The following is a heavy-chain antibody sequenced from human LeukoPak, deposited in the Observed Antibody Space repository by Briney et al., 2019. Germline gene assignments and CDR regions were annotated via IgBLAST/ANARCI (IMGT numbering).Heavy chain of an antibody. CDR1: GGSISSSNW. CDR2: IHHRGGT. CDR3: TTNGWYCLDH. D-gene: IGHD6-19*01. V-gene: IGHV4-4*02. Sequence: SETLSLTCAVSGGSISSSNWWSWVRQPPGKGLEWIGEIHHRGGTNYNPSLQSRVTISVDKSNNHFSLRLTSVTAADTAVYYCTTNGWYCLDHWGQGALVTVSS. J-gene: IGHJ1*01.